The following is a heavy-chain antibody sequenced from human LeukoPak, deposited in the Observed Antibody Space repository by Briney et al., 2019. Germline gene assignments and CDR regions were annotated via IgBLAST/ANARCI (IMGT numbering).Heavy chain of an antibody. Sequence: SETLSLTCSVSGYSIASISYWGWIRQPPGKWLEWIAGIYDSGTTYYNPSLKSRVTISVDPSKNQFSLKLSSVTAADTAVYYCARDSFSGSWSNYYYYMDVWGKGTTVTISS. CDR2: IYDSGTT. D-gene: IGHD1-26*01. J-gene: IGHJ6*03. CDR1: GYSIASISY. V-gene: IGHV4-38-2*02. CDR3: ARDSFSGSWSNYYYYMDV.